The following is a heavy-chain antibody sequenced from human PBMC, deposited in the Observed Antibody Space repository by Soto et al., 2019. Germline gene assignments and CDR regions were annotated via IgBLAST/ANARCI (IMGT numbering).Heavy chain of an antibody. Sequence: GGSLRLSCSASGLTSENYAMHWFRLGPPKGLEWVSGISWHSGTIGYADSVRGRFTISRDNAKNSLYLQMNSLRPEDTALYYCAKEKVYSNYQYYFDSWGQGTLVTVSS. CDR1: GLTSENYA. J-gene: IGHJ4*02. V-gene: IGHV3-9*02. CDR2: ISWHSGTI. D-gene: IGHD4-4*01. CDR3: AKEKVYSNYQYYFDS.